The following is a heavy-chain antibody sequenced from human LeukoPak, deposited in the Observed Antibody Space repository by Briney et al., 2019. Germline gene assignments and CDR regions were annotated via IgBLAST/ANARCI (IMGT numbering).Heavy chain of an antibody. D-gene: IGHD2-15*01. V-gene: IGHV3-15*07. CDR3: TVHYLGYCSGGSCYYYYGMDV. CDR2: IKSKTDGGTT. Sequence: GGSLRLSCAASGFTFNNAWMNWVRQAPGKGLEWVGRIKSKTDGGTTDYAAPVKGRFTIPRDDSKNTLYLQMNSLKTEDTAVYYCTVHYLGYCSGGSCYYYYGMDVWGQGTTVTVSS. J-gene: IGHJ6*02. CDR1: GFTFNNAW.